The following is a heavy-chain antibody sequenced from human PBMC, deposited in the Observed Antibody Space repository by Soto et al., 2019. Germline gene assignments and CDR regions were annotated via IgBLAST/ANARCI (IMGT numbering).Heavy chain of an antibody. Sequence: ASVKGSCKASGYTFTGNYMHWVRQAPGQGLEWMALINPTTGGTNYAQKFQGRVTVTWDTSISTAYMELSRLRSDDTAISYCASDYVSSIGCSHYSVYW. CDR1: GYTFTGNY. CDR3: ASDYVSSIGCSHYSVY. V-gene: IGHV1-2*02. CDR2: INPTTGGT. D-gene: IGHD2-2*01. J-gene: IGHJ4*01.